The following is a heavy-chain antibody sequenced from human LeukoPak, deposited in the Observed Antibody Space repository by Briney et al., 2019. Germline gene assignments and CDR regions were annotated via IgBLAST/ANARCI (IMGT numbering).Heavy chain of an antibody. J-gene: IGHJ4*02. Sequence: SETLSLTCAVYGGSFSGYYWSWICQPPGKGLEWIGEINHSGSTNYNPSLKSRVTISVDTSKNQFSLKLSSVTAADTAVYYCAVLTTVPGIFDYWGQGTLVTVS. CDR3: AVLTTVPGIFDY. D-gene: IGHD4-17*01. CDR1: GGSFSGYY. V-gene: IGHV4-34*01. CDR2: INHSGST.